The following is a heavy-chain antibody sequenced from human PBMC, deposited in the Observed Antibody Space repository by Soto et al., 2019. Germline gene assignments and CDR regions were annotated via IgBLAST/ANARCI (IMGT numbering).Heavy chain of an antibody. CDR1: GFTFSSYA. CDR3: AKAPLWFGEFPSPYYYGMDV. Sequence: PGGSLRLSCAASGFTFSSYAMSWVRQAPGKGLEWVSAISGSGGSTYYADSVKGRFTISRDNSKNTLYPQMNSLRAEDTAVYYCAKAPLWFGEFPSPYYYGMDVWGQGTTVTVSS. J-gene: IGHJ6*02. V-gene: IGHV3-23*01. D-gene: IGHD3-10*01. CDR2: ISGSGGST.